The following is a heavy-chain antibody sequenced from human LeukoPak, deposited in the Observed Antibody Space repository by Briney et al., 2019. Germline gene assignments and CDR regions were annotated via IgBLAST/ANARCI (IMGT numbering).Heavy chain of an antibody. CDR3: ARNPIMITFGGVIVIGTRYFDY. CDR2: ISSSGSTI. CDR1: GFTFSSYE. Sequence: GGSLRLSCAASGFTFSSYEMNWVRQAPGKGLEWVSYISSSGSTIYYADSVRGRFTISRDNAKNSLYLQMNSLRAEDTAVYYCARNPIMITFGGVIVIGTRYFDYWGQGTLVTVSS. V-gene: IGHV3-48*03. J-gene: IGHJ4*02. D-gene: IGHD3-16*02.